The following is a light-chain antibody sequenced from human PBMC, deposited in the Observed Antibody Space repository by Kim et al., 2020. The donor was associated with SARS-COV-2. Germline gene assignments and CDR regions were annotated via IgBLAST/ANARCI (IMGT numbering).Light chain of an antibody. CDR3: HQYGSSRT. Sequence: EIVLTQSPGTLSLSPGERATLSCRASQSVSSSYLAWYQQKPGQAPRLLIYGASSRATAIPDRFSGSGSGTDFTLTISRLEPEDFAVYYCHQYGSSRTFGQGTKGDIK. CDR1: QSVSSSY. CDR2: GAS. V-gene: IGKV3-20*01. J-gene: IGKJ1*01.